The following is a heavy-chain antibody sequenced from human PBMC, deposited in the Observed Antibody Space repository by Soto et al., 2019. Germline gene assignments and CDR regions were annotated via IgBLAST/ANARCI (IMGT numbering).Heavy chain of an antibody. D-gene: IGHD3-22*01. Sequence: QVQLVESGGGVVQPGRSLRLSCAASGFTFSSYGMHWVRQAPGKGLEWVAVIWYDGSNKYYADSVKGRFTISRDNAKNSLYLQMNSLRAEDTAVYYCARDYYDHYYYGMDVWGQGTTVTVSS. CDR1: GFTFSSYG. V-gene: IGHV3-33*01. CDR2: IWYDGSNK. J-gene: IGHJ6*02. CDR3: ARDYYDHYYYGMDV.